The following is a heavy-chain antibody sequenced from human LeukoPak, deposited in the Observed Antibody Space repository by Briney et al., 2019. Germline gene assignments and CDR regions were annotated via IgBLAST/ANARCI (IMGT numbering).Heavy chain of an antibody. CDR3: ARDHGTGWTWAYDY. CDR1: GGSFSGYY. D-gene: IGHD6-19*01. Sequence: SETLSLTCAVYGGSFSGYYWSWIRQPPGQGLEWIGEINHSGSTNSNPSLKSRVTTSVDTSKNHFSLKLSSVTAADTAVYYCARDHGTGWTWAYDYWGQGTLVTVSS. V-gene: IGHV4-34*01. J-gene: IGHJ4*02. CDR2: INHSGST.